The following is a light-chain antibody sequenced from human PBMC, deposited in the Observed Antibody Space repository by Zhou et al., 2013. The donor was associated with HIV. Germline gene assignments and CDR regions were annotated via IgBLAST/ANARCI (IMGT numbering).Light chain of an antibody. V-gene: IGKV1-5*01. Sequence: IQMTQSPLSLPANVGDRVTITCRVSQSIGRWLAWYQLKPGKAPRLLISSASSLQPEVPSRFSGSGSGTNFTFFISCLQSEDFAIYFCHQYYTLPLTFGGGTMV. CDR3: HQYYTLPLT. J-gene: IGKJ4*01. CDR2: SAS. CDR1: QSIGRW.